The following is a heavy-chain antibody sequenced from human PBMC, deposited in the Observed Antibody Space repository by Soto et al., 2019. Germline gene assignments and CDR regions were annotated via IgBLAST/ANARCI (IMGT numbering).Heavy chain of an antibody. CDR3: ARASCSGGSCYPSYHYYYGMDV. V-gene: IGHV5-51*01. CDR2: IYPGDSDT. Sequence: GESLKISCKGSGYSFTSYWIGWVRQMPGKGLEWMGIIYPGDSDTRYSPSFQGQVTITADESTSTAYMELSSLRSEDTAVYYCARASCSGGSCYPSYHYYYGMDVWGQGTTVTVSS. CDR1: GYSFTSYW. D-gene: IGHD2-15*01. J-gene: IGHJ6*02.